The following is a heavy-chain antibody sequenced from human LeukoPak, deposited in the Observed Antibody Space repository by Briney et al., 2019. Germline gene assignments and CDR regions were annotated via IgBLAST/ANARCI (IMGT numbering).Heavy chain of an antibody. CDR2: ISGSGGST. Sequence: PGGSLRLSCAASGFTFSSYAMSWVRQAPGKGLEWVSAISGSGGSTYYADSVKGRFTISRDNSKSTLYLQMNSLRAEDTAVYYCAKGRYFGSGSPTRHYYGMDVWGQGTTVTVSS. CDR1: GFTFSSYA. D-gene: IGHD3-10*01. CDR3: AKGRYFGSGSPTRHYYGMDV. J-gene: IGHJ6*02. V-gene: IGHV3-23*01.